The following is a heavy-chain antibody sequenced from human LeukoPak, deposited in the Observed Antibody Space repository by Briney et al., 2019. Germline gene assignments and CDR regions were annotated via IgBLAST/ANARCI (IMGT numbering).Heavy chain of an antibody. J-gene: IGHJ4*02. CDR2: IIPILGIA. CDR1: GGTFSSYT. Sequence: SVKVSCKASGGTFSSYTISWVRQAPGQGLEWMGRIIPILGIANYAQKFQGRVTITADKSTSTAYMELTSLRSEDTAVYYCASYSSSSGCLDYWGQGPLVTVS. D-gene: IGHD6-6*01. CDR3: ASYSSSSGCLDY. V-gene: IGHV1-69*02.